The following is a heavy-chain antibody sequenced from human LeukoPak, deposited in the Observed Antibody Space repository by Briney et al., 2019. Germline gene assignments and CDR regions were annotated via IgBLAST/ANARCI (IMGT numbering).Heavy chain of an antibody. CDR1: GFTFSSYG. CDR3: AKDLSADYYDSSGSDY. J-gene: IGHJ4*02. V-gene: IGHV3-30*02. D-gene: IGHD3-22*01. CDR2: IRYDGSNK. Sequence: GGSLRLSCAASGFTFSSYGMHWVRQAPGKGLERVAFIRYDGSNKYYADSVKGRFTISRDNSKNTLYLQMNSLRAEDTAVYYCAKDLSADYYDSSGSDYWGQGTLVTVSS.